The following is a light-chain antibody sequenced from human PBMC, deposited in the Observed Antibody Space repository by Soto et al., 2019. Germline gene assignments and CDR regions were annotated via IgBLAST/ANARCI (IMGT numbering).Light chain of an antibody. CDR2: VNN. J-gene: IGLJ1*01. Sequence: QSVLTQPPSVSGAPGQRVTISCTGSSSNIGAGYDVHWYQLLPGTAPKVRIYVNNNRPSGVPDRFSGSTSGTSASLAITGLQAEDEADYYCDSDDDRLSGYGFGTGTKVTVL. CDR1: SSNIGAGYD. CDR3: DSDDDRLSGYG. V-gene: IGLV1-40*01.